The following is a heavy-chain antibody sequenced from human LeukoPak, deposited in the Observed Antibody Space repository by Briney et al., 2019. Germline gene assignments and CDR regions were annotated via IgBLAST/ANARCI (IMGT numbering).Heavy chain of an antibody. J-gene: IGHJ4*02. V-gene: IGHV4-4*02. Sequence: KTSGTLSLTCDVSGGSISGTYWWTWVRQSPGKGLEWIGEIYHSGITNYNPSLKSRVTISVDKPKNHFSLKLKSVTAADTAVYYCAREDPDRKIDYWGQGTLVTVSS. CDR1: GGSISGTYW. D-gene: IGHD1-14*01. CDR2: IYHSGIT. CDR3: AREDPDRKIDY.